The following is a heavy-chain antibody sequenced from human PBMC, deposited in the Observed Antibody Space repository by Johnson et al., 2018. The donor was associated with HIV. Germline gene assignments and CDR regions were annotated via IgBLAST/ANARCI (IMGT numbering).Heavy chain of an antibody. J-gene: IGHJ3*01. Sequence: VQLVESGGGLVQPGRSLRLSCAASGFTFDDYAMHWVRQAPGKGLEWVSGISWNSGSIGYADSVKGRFTISRDNAKNSLYLQMNSLRAEDTALYYCAKDRVLSAFDLWGQGTMVTVSS. V-gene: IGHV3-9*01. CDR3: AKDRVLSAFDL. CDR2: ISWNSGSI. CDR1: GFTFDDYA. D-gene: IGHD2-8*01.